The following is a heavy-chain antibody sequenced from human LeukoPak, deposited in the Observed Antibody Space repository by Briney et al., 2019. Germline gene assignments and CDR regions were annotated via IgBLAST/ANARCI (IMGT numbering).Heavy chain of an antibody. V-gene: IGHV1-69*05. D-gene: IGHD5-24*01. J-gene: IGHJ5*02. CDR3: ARWLQFGTEGWFDP. Sequence: SVKVSCKASGGTFSSYAISWVRQAPGHGLEWMGRIIPIFGTANYAQKFQGRVTITTDESTSTAYMELSSLRSEDTAVYYCARWLQFGTEGWFDPWGQGTLVTVSS. CDR2: IIPIFGTA. CDR1: GGTFSSYA.